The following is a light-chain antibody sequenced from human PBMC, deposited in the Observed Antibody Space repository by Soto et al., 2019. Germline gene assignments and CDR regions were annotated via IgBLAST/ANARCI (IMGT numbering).Light chain of an antibody. V-gene: IGKV3-20*01. CDR2: AAA. J-gene: IGKJ4*01. CDR3: QQYGTSPVT. CDR1: QNVRYNY. Sequence: EILLTQSPGTLSLSPGETATLSCRASQNVRYNYLAWYQQRPGQPPRLLIHAAASRTSGIPDRFSGSVSGIDLILPIRRLEPEDFAVYVCQQYGTSPVTFGGGTKVEI.